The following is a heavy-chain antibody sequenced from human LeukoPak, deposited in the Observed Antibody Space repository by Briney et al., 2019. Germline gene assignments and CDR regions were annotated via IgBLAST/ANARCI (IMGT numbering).Heavy chain of an antibody. V-gene: IGHV4-4*07. Sequence: SETLSLTCSVSGGSISSYSWNWIRQPAGKGLEWIGRFYTSGTTNYNPSLKSRVTMSIDTSKNQVSLKMRSVTAADTAVYYCAGTTVRGNWFDPWGQGTLVTVSS. CDR2: FYTSGTT. J-gene: IGHJ5*02. CDR1: GGSISSYS. CDR3: AGTTVRGNWFDP. D-gene: IGHD4-17*01.